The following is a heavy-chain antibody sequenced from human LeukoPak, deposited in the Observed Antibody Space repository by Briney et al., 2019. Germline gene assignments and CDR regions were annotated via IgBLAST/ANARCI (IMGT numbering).Heavy chain of an antibody. CDR3: TTSSVYYGEGH. J-gene: IGHJ4*02. V-gene: IGHV3-15*01. CDR1: GFTFTTAW. D-gene: IGHD4-17*01. CDR2: FKSSTDGGTT. Sequence: GGSLRLSCAVSGFTFTTAWMSWVRQAPGKGLEWVGRFKSSTDGGTTDYAAPVKGRFTISGDDSKNMLYLQMSSLKTEDTAVYYCTTSSVYYGEGHWGQGTLVTVSS.